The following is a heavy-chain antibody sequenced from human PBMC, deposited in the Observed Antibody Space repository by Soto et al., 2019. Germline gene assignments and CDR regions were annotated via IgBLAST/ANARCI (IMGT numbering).Heavy chain of an antibody. CDR1: GFTFSSYW. CDR2: INQDGSEK. D-gene: IGHD2-15*01. V-gene: IGHV3-7*01. Sequence: EVRLVESGGGLVQPGGSLTLSCAASGFTFSSYWMTWVRQAPGKGLEWVANINQDGSEKYYMDSMKGRFTISRDNAKNSLLLQLNSLRAEDTAVYYCARDRGRPDLRDMDYGMDVWGQGTTVTVSS. J-gene: IGHJ6*02. CDR3: ARDRGRPDLRDMDYGMDV.